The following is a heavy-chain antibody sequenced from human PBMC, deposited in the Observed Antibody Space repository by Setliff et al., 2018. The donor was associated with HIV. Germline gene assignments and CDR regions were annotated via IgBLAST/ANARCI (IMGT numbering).Heavy chain of an antibody. CDR2: ISPDDSDS. CDR1: GYSFTSYW. V-gene: IGHV5-51*01. J-gene: IGHJ4*02. CDR3: ARHDYSDSRGYFDS. D-gene: IGHD3-22*01. Sequence: GESLKISCKGSGYSFTSYWIGWVRQMPGKGLEWMGIISPDDSDSRYSPSFQGQVTISADKSISTAYLQWSSLKASDTAMYYCARHDYSDSRGYFDSWGQGTLVTVSS.